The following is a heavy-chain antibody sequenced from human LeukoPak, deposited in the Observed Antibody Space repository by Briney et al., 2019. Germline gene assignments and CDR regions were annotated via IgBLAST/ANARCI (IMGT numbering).Heavy chain of an antibody. V-gene: IGHV3-20*04. CDR1: GFTFDDYG. CDR3: ARMVPYSGSYFLDY. CDR2: INWNGGST. J-gene: IGHJ4*02. D-gene: IGHD1-26*01. Sequence: GGSLRLSCAASGFTFDDYGMSRVRQAPGKGLEWVSGINWNGGSTGYADSVKGRFTISRDNAKNSLYLQMNSLRAEDTALYYCARMVPYSGSYFLDYWGQGTLVTVSS.